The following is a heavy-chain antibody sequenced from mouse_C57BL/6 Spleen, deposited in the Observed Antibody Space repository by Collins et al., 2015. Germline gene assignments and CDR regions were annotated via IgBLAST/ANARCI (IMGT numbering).Heavy chain of an antibody. Sequence: QAQLQQSGAELVRPGASVTLSCKASGYTFTDYEVHWVKQTPVHGLEWIGGIDPETGGTAYNQKFKVKAILSADKSSTTAYMELRSLTSADSAVYYRTRPWHFDVWGTGDHGHRLL. J-gene: IGHJ1*03. CDR3: TRPWHFDV. CDR1: GYTFTDYE. CDR2: IDPETGGT. V-gene: IGHV1-15*01.